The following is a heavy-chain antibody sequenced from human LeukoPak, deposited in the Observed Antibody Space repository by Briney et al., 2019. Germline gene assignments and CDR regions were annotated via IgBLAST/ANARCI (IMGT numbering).Heavy chain of an antibody. Sequence: ASVKVSCKASGYTFTSYDINWVRQATGQGLEWMGWMNPNSGNTGYAQKFQGRDTMTRNTSISTAYMELSSLRSEDTAVYYCVRGLYDSSGYYIDYWGQGTLVTVSS. CDR1: GYTFTSYD. D-gene: IGHD3-22*01. CDR2: MNPNSGNT. V-gene: IGHV1-8*01. J-gene: IGHJ4*02. CDR3: VRGLYDSSGYYIDY.